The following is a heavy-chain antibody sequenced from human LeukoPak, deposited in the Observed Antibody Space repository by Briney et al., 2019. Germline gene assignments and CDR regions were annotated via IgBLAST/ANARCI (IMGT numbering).Heavy chain of an antibody. J-gene: IGHJ4*02. CDR2: ISVDGESA. Sequence: AGGSLRLSCAVSGFSVSSFGMSWVRQAPGKGLEWISAISVDGESAYYADSVKGRFIISRDNSKNTLYLQLSSLRAEDTAVYYCAQGYLSGWYPYGGLGSLVSVSS. D-gene: IGHD6-19*01. CDR3: AQGYLSGWYPY. CDR1: GFSVSSFG. V-gene: IGHV3-23*01.